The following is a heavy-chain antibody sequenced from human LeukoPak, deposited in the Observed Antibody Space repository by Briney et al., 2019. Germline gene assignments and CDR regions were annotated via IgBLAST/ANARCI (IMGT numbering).Heavy chain of an antibody. CDR3: ARGHDGDYYYYYYMDV. V-gene: IGHV1-69*13. CDR2: IIPIFGTA. Sequence: SVKVSCKASGGTFSSYAISWVRQAPGQGLEWMGGIIPIFGTANYAQKFQGRVTITADESTSTAYMELSSLRSEDTAVYYCARGHDGDYYYYYYMDVWGKGTTVTVSS. CDR1: GGTFSSYA. D-gene: IGHD3-16*01. J-gene: IGHJ6*03.